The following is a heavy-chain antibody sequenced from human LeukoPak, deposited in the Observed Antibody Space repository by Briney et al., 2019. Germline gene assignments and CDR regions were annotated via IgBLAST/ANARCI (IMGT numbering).Heavy chain of an antibody. V-gene: IGHV1-2*02. D-gene: IGHD1-26*01. CDR1: GYTFTGYY. CDR2: INPNSGGT. CDR3: ARPLGSSPDYYVDY. J-gene: IGHJ4*02. Sequence: SVKVSCKASGYTFTGYYMHWVRQAPGQGLEWMGWINPNSGGTNYAQKFQGRVTMTRDTSISTAYMELSRLRSDDTAVYYCARPLGSSPDYYVDYWGQGTLVTVSS.